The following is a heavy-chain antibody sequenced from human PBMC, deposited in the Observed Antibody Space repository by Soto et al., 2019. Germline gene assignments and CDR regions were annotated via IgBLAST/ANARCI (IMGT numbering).Heavy chain of an antibody. V-gene: IGHV3-33*01. CDR3: ARDSSYSSSSFDY. CDR2: IWYDGSNK. Sequence: GGSLRLSCAASGFTFGSYGMHWVRQAPGKGLEWVAVIWYDGSNKYYADSVKGRFTISRDNSKNTLYLQMNSLRAEDTAVYYCARDSSYSSSSFDYWGQGTLVTVSS. J-gene: IGHJ4*02. CDR1: GFTFGSYG. D-gene: IGHD6-6*01.